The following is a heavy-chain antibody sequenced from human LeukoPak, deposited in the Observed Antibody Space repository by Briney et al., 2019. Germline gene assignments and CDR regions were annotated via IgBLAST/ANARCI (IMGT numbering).Heavy chain of an antibody. CDR1: GYTFTSYG. J-gene: IGHJ6*03. Sequence: ASVKVSCKASGYTFTSYGISWVRQAPGQGLEWMGWISAYNGNTNYAQKLQGRVTMTTDTSTSTAYMELRSLRSDDTAVYYCARDRLWFGPPGPGGTDYYMDVWGKGTTVTISS. CDR3: ARDRLWFGPPGPGGTDYYMDV. D-gene: IGHD3-10*01. CDR2: ISAYNGNT. V-gene: IGHV1-18*01.